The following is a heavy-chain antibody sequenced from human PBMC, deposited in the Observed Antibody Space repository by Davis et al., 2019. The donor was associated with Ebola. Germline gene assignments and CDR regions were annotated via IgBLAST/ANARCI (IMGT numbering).Heavy chain of an antibody. D-gene: IGHD6-13*01. J-gene: IGHJ4*02. CDR3: ARRRIARYPFDY. V-gene: IGHV4-39*01. CDR1: GGSISSSPYC. Sequence: MPSETLSLTCTVSGGSISSSPYCWDWIRQPPGKGLEWIGSIHYSGSTYYNPSLTSRVTVSVDTSKNQFSLKLSSVTAADTAVYYCARRRIARYPFDYWGQGTLVTVSS. CDR2: IHYSGST.